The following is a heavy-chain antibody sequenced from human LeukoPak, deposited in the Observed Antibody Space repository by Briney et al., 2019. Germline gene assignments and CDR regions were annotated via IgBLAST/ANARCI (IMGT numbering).Heavy chain of an antibody. V-gene: IGHV4-34*01. D-gene: IGHD1-14*01. CDR3: ARAPLISRNWNHFRDYYYCYMDV. CDR1: GGSFSGYY. CDR2: INHSGST. J-gene: IGHJ6*03. Sequence: SETLSLTCAVYGGSFSGYYWSWIRQPPGKGLEWIGEINHSGSTNYNPSLKSRVTISVDTSKNQFSLKLSPVTAADTAVYYCARAPLISRNWNHFRDYYYCYMDVWGKGTTVTVSS.